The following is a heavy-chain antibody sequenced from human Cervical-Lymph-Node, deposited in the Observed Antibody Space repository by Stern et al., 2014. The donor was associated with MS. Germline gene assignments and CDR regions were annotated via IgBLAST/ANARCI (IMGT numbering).Heavy chain of an antibody. D-gene: IGHD2-2*01. CDR3: ARRPYCSSPSCYYYYYYGMDV. Sequence: QVQLVQSGAEVKKPGSSVKVSCKASGGTFSSYAISWVRQATGQGLEWMGGMLPIFGKANYAQKFQGRVTITADESTSTAYMELSSLRSEDTAVYYCARRPYCSSPSCYYYYYYGMDVWGQGTTVTVSS. CDR2: MLPIFGKA. V-gene: IGHV1-69*01. CDR1: GGTFSSYA. J-gene: IGHJ6*02.